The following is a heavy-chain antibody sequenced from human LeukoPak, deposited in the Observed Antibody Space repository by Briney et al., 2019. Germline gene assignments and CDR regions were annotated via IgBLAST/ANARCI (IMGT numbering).Heavy chain of an antibody. Sequence: GGSLRLSCIASGFTFHDYTIHWVRQAPGKGLEWVSLISWNGANTYYADSVKGRFTISRDNSKNSLYLQMNSLRTEDTALYYCAKEMMGSSWVAFDYWGQGTLVTVSS. J-gene: IGHJ4*02. CDR3: AKEMMGSSWVAFDY. D-gene: IGHD2-15*01. CDR1: GFTFHDYT. V-gene: IGHV3-43*01. CDR2: ISWNGANT.